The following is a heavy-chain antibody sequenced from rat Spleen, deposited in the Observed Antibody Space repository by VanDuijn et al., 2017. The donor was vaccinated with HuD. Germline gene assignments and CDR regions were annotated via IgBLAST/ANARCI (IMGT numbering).Heavy chain of an antibody. CDR3: TAATKNSGGNRNWFAY. J-gene: IGHJ3*01. Sequence: VQVVEAGGGLVQPRGSLRISCAASGFTFSNAAMYWVRQAPGKGLEWVARIRTEPNNYATYYADSLKGRFTISRDDSKNMVYLQMHNLKTEDTGIYFCTAATKNSGGNRNWFAYWGQGTLVTVSS. CDR2: IRTEPNNYAT. D-gene: IGHD1-11*01. CDR1: GFTFSNAA. V-gene: IGHV10-5*01.